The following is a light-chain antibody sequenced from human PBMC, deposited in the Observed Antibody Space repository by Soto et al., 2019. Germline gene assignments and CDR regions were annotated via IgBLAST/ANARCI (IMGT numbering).Light chain of an antibody. J-gene: IGLJ2*01. CDR2: DVS. CDR1: SSDIGGYIY. Sequence: QSALTQPASVSGSPGQSITISCTGTSSDIGGYIYVSWYQHHPGKAPKLLIYDVSYRPSGVSNRFSGSKSGNTASLTISGLQVEDEADYFCITYTSSRTRFGGGTKLTVL. V-gene: IGLV2-14*03. CDR3: ITYTSSRTR.